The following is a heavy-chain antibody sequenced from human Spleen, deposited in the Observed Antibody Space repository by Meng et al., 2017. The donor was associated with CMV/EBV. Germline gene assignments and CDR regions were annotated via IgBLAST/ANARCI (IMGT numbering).Heavy chain of an antibody. CDR3: ATDIVVVPAALYYYYYGMDV. CDR2: IIPILGIA. Sequence: SVKVSCKASGGTFSNYAISWVRQAPGQGLEWMGVIIPILGIANYAQKFQGRVTITTDESTSTAYMELSSLRSEDTAVYYCATDIVVVPAALYYYYYGMDVWGQGTTVTVSS. CDR1: GGTFSNYA. D-gene: IGHD2-2*01. J-gene: IGHJ6*02. V-gene: IGHV1-69*10.